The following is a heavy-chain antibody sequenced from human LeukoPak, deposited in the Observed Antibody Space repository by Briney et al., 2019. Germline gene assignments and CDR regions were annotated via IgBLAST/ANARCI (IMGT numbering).Heavy chain of an antibody. Sequence: PVKVSCKASGGTFSSYAIRWVRQAPGQGLEWMGGIIPIFGTANYAQKFQGRVTITADESTSTAYMELSSLRSEDTAVYYCARVLYSSSSPFDYWGQGTLVTVSS. D-gene: IGHD6-6*01. V-gene: IGHV1-69*13. J-gene: IGHJ4*02. CDR3: ARVLYSSSSPFDY. CDR2: IIPIFGTA. CDR1: GGTFSSYA.